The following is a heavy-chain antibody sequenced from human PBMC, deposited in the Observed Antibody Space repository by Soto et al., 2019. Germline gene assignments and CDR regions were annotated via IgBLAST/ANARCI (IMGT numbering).Heavy chain of an antibody. J-gene: IGHJ4*02. CDR2: ISSSSSYI. Sequence: PRGSLRLSCAASGFTFSSYSMIWVRQAPGKGLEWVSSISSSSSYIYYADSVKGRFTISRDNAKNSLYLQMNSLRAEDTAVYYCARDLGHYDSSGYYYRGRAGYYCDYWGQGTLVTVSS. CDR3: ARDLGHYDSSGYYYRGRAGYYCDY. D-gene: IGHD3-22*01. CDR1: GFTFSSYS. V-gene: IGHV3-21*01.